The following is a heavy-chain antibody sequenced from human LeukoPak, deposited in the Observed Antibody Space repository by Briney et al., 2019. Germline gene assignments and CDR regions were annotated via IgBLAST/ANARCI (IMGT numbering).Heavy chain of an antibody. V-gene: IGHV3-23*01. CDR2: ISGGGDSP. CDR1: GFTFSSYA. CDR3: AKATSPLTTVTPFDY. J-gene: IGHJ4*02. Sequence: GGSLRLSCAASGFTFSSYAMSWVRQAPGKGLEWVSHISGGGDSPYYADSVKGRFTISRDNSKNTLYLQMNSLRAEDTAVYYCAKATSPLTTVTPFDYWGQGTLVTVSS. D-gene: IGHD4-17*01.